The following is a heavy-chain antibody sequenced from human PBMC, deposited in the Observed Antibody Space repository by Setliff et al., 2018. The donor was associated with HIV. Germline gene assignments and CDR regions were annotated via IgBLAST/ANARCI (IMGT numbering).Heavy chain of an antibody. V-gene: IGHV3-33*01. CDR1: GFTFSSYG. J-gene: IGHJ4*02. CDR2: IWYDGSNK. CDR3: ARGWGQRREGYFDY. D-gene: IGHD6-25*01. Sequence: GGSLRLSCAASGFTFSSYGMHWVRQAPGKGLEWVAVIWYDGSNKYYADFVKGRFTISRDNSKNTLYLQVNSLRAADTAVYYCARGWGQRREGYFDYWGQGTLVTSPQ.